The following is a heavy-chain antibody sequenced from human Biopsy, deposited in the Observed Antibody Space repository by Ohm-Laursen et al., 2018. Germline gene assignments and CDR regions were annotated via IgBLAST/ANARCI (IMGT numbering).Heavy chain of an antibody. V-gene: IGHV4-59*08. D-gene: IGHD1-26*01. Sequence: SETLSLTCTVSGGSIGSYYWSWIRQPPGKGLEWIGYIYYTGSTNYNPSLKSRVPISVDTSMNHLSLRLTSVTAADPAVYYCARHAPSYSGSYWRYFDLWGRGTLVTVSS. J-gene: IGHJ2*01. CDR1: GGSIGSYY. CDR2: IYYTGST. CDR3: ARHAPSYSGSYWRYFDL.